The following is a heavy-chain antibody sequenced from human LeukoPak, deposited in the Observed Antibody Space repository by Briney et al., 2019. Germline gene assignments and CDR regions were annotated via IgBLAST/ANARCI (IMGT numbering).Heavy chain of an antibody. CDR3: ARTTPRGLQNAY. D-gene: IGHD4-17*01. V-gene: IGHV1-69*04. Sequence: ASVKVSCKASGGTFSSYAISWVRQAPGQGLEWMGRIIPIFGIANYAQKFQGRVTITADKSTSTAYMELSSLRSEDKAVYYCARTTPRGLQNAYWGQGTLVTVSS. CDR1: GGTFSSYA. J-gene: IGHJ4*02. CDR2: IIPIFGIA.